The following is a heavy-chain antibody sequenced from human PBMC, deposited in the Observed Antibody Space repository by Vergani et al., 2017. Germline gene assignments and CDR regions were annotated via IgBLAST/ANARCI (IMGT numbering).Heavy chain of an antibody. CDR2: INHSGST. V-gene: IGHV4-34*01. J-gene: IGHJ3*02. Sequence: QVQLQQWGAGLLKPSETLSLTCAVYGGSFSGYYWSWIRQPPGKGLEWIGEINHSGSTNYNPSLKSRVTISVDTSKNQFPLKLSSGTAADTAVYYCARRHITTMIVAGSVTYAFDIGGQGTMVTVSS. D-gene: IGHD3-22*01. CDR3: ARRHITTMIVAGSVTYAFDI. CDR1: GGSFSGYY.